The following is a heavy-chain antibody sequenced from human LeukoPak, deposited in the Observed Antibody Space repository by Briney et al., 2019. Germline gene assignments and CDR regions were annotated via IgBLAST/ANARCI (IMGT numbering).Heavy chain of an antibody. CDR2: IYYSGST. CDR1: GGSVSSYY. CDR3: ARGGAHYYYGMDV. V-gene: IGHV4-59*02. J-gene: IGHJ6*02. Sequence: SETLSLTCTVSGGSVSSYYWNWIRHPPGKGLEWIGCIYYSGSTNYNPSLKSRVTISVDTSKNQFSLKLNSVTAADTAVYYCARGGAHYYYGMDVWGQGTTVTVSS.